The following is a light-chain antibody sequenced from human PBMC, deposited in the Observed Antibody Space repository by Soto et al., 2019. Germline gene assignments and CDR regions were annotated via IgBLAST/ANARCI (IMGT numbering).Light chain of an antibody. Sequence: IQLTQSPSSLSASAGDRVTITCRASQGISSYLAWYQQKPGKAPKLLIYAASTLQSGVPSTFSGSASGTDFTLTISSLQPEDFATYFCQQLDSSPITFGQGTQLETK. CDR2: AAS. CDR3: QQLDSSPIT. CDR1: QGISSY. V-gene: IGKV1-9*01. J-gene: IGKJ5*01.